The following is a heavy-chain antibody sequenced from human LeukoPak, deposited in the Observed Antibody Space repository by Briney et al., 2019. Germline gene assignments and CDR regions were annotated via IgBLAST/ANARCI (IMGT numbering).Heavy chain of an antibody. CDR2: INTNTGDP. CDR1: GYTFTNYV. Sequence: ASVKVSCKASGYTFTNYVMNWVRQAPGQGLEWMGWINTNTGDPTYAQDFTGRFVFSLDTSVSTAYLQISSLKAEDTAVYYCARAPNIVVALLDYWGQGTLVTVSS. D-gene: IGHD3-22*01. V-gene: IGHV7-4-1*02. CDR3: ARAPNIVVALLDY. J-gene: IGHJ4*02.